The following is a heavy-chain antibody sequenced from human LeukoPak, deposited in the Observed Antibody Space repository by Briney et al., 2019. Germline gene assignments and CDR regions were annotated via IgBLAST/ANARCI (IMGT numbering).Heavy chain of an antibody. CDR3: ARGSYYGSGSRLRSDY. D-gene: IGHD3-10*01. Sequence: GGSLRLSCAVSGFTFSSYSMNWVRQAPGKGLEWVSYISSSSSTIYYADSVKGRFTISRDNAKNSLYLRMNSLRAEDTAVYYCARGSYYGSGSRLRSDYWGQGTLVTVSS. CDR1: GFTFSSYS. V-gene: IGHV3-48*04. J-gene: IGHJ4*02. CDR2: ISSSSSTI.